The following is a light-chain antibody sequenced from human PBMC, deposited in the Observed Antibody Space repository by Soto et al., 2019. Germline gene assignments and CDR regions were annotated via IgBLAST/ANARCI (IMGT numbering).Light chain of an antibody. CDR3: CSYAGSYTLDNYV. CDR2: DVS. CDR1: SSDVGGYNY. J-gene: IGLJ1*01. V-gene: IGLV2-11*01. Sequence: QSVLTQPRSVSGSPGQSVTISCTGTSSDVGGYNYVSWYQQHPGKAPKLMIYDVSKRPSGVPDRFSGSKSGNTASLTISGLHAEDEADYYCCSYAGSYTLDNYVFGTGTKLTVL.